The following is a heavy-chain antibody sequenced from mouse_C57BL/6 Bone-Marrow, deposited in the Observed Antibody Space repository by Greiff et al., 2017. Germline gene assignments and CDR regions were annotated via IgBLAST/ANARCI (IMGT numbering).Heavy chain of an antibody. D-gene: IGHD1-1*02. Sequence: VQLKQSGPELVKPGASVKMSCKASGYTFTDYNMHWVKQSPGKSLEWIGYINPNNGGTSYNQKFKGKATLTVNTSSSTAYMELRSLTSEDSAVYYCARSMGELWIYYAMDYWGQGTSVTVSS. CDR3: ARSMGELWIYYAMDY. J-gene: IGHJ4*01. CDR2: INPNNGGT. V-gene: IGHV1-22*01. CDR1: GYTFTDYN.